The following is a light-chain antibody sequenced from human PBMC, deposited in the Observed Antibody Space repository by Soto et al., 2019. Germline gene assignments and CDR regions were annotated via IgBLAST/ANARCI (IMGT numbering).Light chain of an antibody. CDR1: NIGSKS. J-gene: IGLJ2*01. V-gene: IGLV3-21*04. Sequence: SYELTQPPSVSVAPGKTARITCGENNIGSKSVHWYQQKPGQAPVMVIYYDSDRPSGIPERFSGSNSGNTATLTISRVEAGDEADYYCQVWDSSSDHPEVFGGGTKVIVL. CDR3: QVWDSSSDHPEV. CDR2: YDS.